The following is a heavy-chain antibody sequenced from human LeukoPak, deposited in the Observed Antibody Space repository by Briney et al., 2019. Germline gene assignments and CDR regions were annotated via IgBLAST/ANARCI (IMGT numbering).Heavy chain of an antibody. CDR2: IYTSGST. J-gene: IGHJ5*02. V-gene: IGHV4-61*02. Sequence: SETLSLTCTVSGGSISSGSYYWSWIRQPAGKGLEWIGRIYTSGSTNYNPSLKSRVTMSVDTSKNQFSLKLSSVTAADTAVYYCARGSGYSYGSYYNWFDPWGQGTLVTVSS. D-gene: IGHD5-18*01. CDR3: ARGSGYSYGSYYNWFDP. CDR1: GGSISSGSYY.